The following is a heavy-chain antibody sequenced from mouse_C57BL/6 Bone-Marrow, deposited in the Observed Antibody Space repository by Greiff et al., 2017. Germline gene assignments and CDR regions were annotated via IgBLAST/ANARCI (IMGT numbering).Heavy chain of an antibody. D-gene: IGHD4-1*01. Sequence: VQLQQSGAELVRPGTSVKVSCKASGYAFTNYLIEWVKQRPGQGLEWIGVINPGSGGTNYNEKFKGKATLTVDKSSSTAYMQLSSLTSEDSAVYFCSRSKNWDSLFAYWGQGTGVTVSA. CDR3: SRSKNWDSLFAY. CDR2: INPGSGGT. J-gene: IGHJ3*01. CDR1: GYAFTNYL. V-gene: IGHV1-54*01.